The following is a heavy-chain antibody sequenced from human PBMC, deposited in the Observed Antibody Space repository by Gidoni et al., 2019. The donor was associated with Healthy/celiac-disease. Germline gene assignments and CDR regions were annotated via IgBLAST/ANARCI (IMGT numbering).Heavy chain of an antibody. CDR1: GGSISSSSYY. J-gene: IGHJ4*02. Sequence: QLQLQESGPGLVKPSETLSLTCTVSGGSISSSSYYWGWIRQPPGKGLEWIGSIYYSGSTYYNPSLKSRVTISVDTSKNQFSLKLSSVTAADTAVYYCARHIRAGTTFDYWGQGTLVTVSS. V-gene: IGHV4-39*01. D-gene: IGHD1-7*01. CDR2: IYYSGST. CDR3: ARHIRAGTTFDY.